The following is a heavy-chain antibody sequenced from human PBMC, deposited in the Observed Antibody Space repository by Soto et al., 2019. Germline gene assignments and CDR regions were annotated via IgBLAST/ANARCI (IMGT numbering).Heavy chain of an antibody. V-gene: IGHV3-23*01. CDR3: AKDWVVALFGYFDY. Sequence: VGSLRLSCAASGFTFSSYAMSWVRQAPGKGLEWVSAISGSGGSTYYADSVKGRFTISRDNSKNTLYLQMNSLRAEDTAVYYCAKDWVVALFGYFDYWGQGTLVTVSS. CDR2: ISGSGGST. J-gene: IGHJ4*02. D-gene: IGHD2-15*01. CDR1: GFTFSSYA.